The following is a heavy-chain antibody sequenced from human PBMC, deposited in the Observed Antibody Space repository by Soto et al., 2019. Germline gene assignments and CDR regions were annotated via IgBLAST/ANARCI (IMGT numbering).Heavy chain of an antibody. Sequence: PGGSLRLSCAASGFTFSSYAMSWVRQAPGKGLEWVSAISGSGGSTYYADSVKGRFTISRDNSKNTLYLQMNSLRAEDTAVYYCAKHKDSSGYPEYFQHWGQGTLVTVSS. CDR1: GFTFSSYA. D-gene: IGHD3-22*01. V-gene: IGHV3-23*01. CDR2: ISGSGGST. CDR3: AKHKDSSGYPEYFQH. J-gene: IGHJ1*01.